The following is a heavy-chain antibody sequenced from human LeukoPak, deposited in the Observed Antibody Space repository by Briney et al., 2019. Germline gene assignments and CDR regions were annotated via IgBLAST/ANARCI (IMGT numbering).Heavy chain of an antibody. CDR2: INHSGST. CDR1: GGSFSGYY. D-gene: IGHD3-10*01. V-gene: IGHV4-34*01. J-gene: IGHJ5*02. CDR3: ARGGRWFGELPLDP. Sequence: PSETLSLTCAVYGGSFSGYYWSWIRQPPGKGLEWIGEINHSGSTNYNPSLKSRVTISVDTSKNQFSLKLSSLTAADTAVYYCARGGRWFGELPLDPWGQGTLVTVSS.